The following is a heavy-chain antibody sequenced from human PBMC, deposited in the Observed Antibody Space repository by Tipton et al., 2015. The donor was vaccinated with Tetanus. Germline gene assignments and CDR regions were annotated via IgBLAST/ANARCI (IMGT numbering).Heavy chain of an antibody. D-gene: IGHD3-16*01. V-gene: IGHV3-15*01. CDR1: GFTFSEFTFADAW. CDR3: STSGPGVSGGDY. CDR2: IKSKLDGGAI. J-gene: IGHJ4*02. Sequence: SLRLSCAASGFTFSEFTFADAWMSWVRRAPGKGLEWIGRIKSKLDGGAIDYAAPMEGRSIISRDDSQNAVFLQMNSLKPEDTAVYYCSTSGPGVSGGDYWGQGTLVTVSS.